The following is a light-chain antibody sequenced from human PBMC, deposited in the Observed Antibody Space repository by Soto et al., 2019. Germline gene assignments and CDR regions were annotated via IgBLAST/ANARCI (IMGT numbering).Light chain of an antibody. Sequence: LTQPRSVSGSPGQSVTISCTGTSSVVGGYNYASWYQQHPGKAPKLMIYDVSKRPSGVPDRFSGSKSGNTASLTISGLQAEDEADYYCCSYAGSYTLVFGGGTKVTVL. CDR3: CSYAGSYTLV. J-gene: IGLJ2*01. V-gene: IGLV2-11*01. CDR1: SSVVGGYNY. CDR2: DVS.